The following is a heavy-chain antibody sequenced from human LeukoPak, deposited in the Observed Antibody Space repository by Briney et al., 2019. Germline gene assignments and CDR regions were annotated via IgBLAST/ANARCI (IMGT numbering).Heavy chain of an antibody. V-gene: IGHV3-21*01. D-gene: IGHD1/OR15-1a*01. J-gene: IGHJ6*02. CDR2: ISSSSSYI. CDR1: GFTFSSYS. CDR3: ARDYGNSYNGMDV. Sequence: GGSLRLSRAASGFTFSSYSMNWVRQAPGKGLEWVSSISSSSSYIYYADSVKGRFTISRDNAKNSLYLQMNSLRAEDTAVYYCARDYGNSYNGMDVWGQGTTVTVSS.